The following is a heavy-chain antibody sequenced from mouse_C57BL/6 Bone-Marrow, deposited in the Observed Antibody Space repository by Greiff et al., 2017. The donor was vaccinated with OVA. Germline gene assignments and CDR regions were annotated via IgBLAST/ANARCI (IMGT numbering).Heavy chain of an antibody. CDR1: GYTFTSYW. J-gene: IGHJ4*01. CDR2: IHPNSGST. Sequence: QVQLQQSGAELVKPGASVKLSCKASGYTFTSYWMHWVKQRPGQGLEWIGMIHPNSGSTNYNEKFKSKATLTVDKSSSTAYMQLSSLTSEDSAVYYCARPYDYDRDYYAMDYWGQGPSATVSS. CDR3: ARPYDYDRDYYAMDY. V-gene: IGHV1-64*01. D-gene: IGHD2-4*01.